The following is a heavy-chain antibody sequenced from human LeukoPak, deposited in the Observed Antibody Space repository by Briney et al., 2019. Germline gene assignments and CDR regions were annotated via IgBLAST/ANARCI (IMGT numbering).Heavy chain of an antibody. D-gene: IGHD6-19*01. J-gene: IGHJ4*02. Sequence: GASVKVSCKASGGTFSSYAISWVRQAPGQRLEWMGWINAGNGNTKYSQKFQGRVTITRDTSASTAYMELSSLRSEDTAVYYCARESVAGEFDYWGQGTLVTVSS. V-gene: IGHV1-3*01. CDR2: INAGNGNT. CDR1: GGTFSSYA. CDR3: ARESVAGEFDY.